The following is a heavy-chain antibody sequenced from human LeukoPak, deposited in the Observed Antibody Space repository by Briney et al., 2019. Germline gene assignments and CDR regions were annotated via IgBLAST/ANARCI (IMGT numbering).Heavy chain of an antibody. CDR2: IKSKRDGETT. Sequence: PGGSLGLSCAGSGFNFQYAWMTWVRQAPGKGLEWVGRIKSKRDGETTDYAALVKSRFSISRDDSKNTVYLQMNSLRTEDTAMYYCTSLVGSPTYWGQGTLVTVSS. CDR1: GFNFQYAW. V-gene: IGHV3-15*01. CDR3: TSLVGSPTY. J-gene: IGHJ4*02. D-gene: IGHD4-23*01.